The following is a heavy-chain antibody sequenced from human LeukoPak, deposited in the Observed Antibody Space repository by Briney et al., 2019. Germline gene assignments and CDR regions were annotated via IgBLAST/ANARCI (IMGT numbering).Heavy chain of an antibody. CDR3: ARDPYRFAFDI. CDR2: INVDGTAE. CDR1: GFSFSTIY. Sequence: PGGSLRLSCAASGFSFSTIYMSWVRQTPGQGLEWVANINVDGTAEYYVDSVKGRFTIFRDNAKNSLYLQMNSLRAEDTAVYYCARDPYRFAFDIWGQGTVVLVSS. J-gene: IGHJ3*02. V-gene: IGHV3-7*03. D-gene: IGHD1-26*01.